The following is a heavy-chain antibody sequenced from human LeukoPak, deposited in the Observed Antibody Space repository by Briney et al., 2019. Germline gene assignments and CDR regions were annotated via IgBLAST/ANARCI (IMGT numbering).Heavy chain of an antibody. CDR2: IYYRGST. D-gene: IGHD1-1*01. CDR1: GGSISSYY. CDR3: ARRTTGTGPFDY. V-gene: IGHV4-59*08. J-gene: IGHJ4*02. Sequence: SETLSLTCTVSGGSISSYYWSWIRQPPGKGLEWIAYIYYRGSTNYNPSLKSRVTISVDTSKNQFSLKLSSVTAADTAVYYCARRTTGTGPFDYWGQGTLVTVSS.